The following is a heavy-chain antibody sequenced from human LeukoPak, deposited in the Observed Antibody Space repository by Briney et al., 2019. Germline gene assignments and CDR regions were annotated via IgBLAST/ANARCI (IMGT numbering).Heavy chain of an antibody. CDR1: GYSFTGYA. CDR3: ARYSSGWPTYYYYYYMDV. D-gene: IGHD6-19*01. V-gene: IGHV7-4-1*02. Sequence: GASVKVSCKASGYSFTGYAMNWVRQAPGQGLEWVGWISTETGNPRYAQGFTGRFVFSLDTSVNTAYLQISSLKAEDTAVYYCARYSSGWPTYYYYYYMDVWGKGTTVTVSS. J-gene: IGHJ6*03. CDR2: ISTETGNP.